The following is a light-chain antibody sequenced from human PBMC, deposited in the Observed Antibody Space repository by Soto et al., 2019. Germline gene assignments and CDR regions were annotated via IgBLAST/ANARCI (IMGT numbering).Light chain of an antibody. CDR1: NSNIGNNY. CDR3: GTWDSSLSAGV. V-gene: IGLV1-51*02. J-gene: IGLJ7*01. Sequence: QSVLTQPPSVSAAPGQKVTISCSGSNSNIGNNYVSWYQQLPRTAPKLLICENNKRPSGIPDRFSGSKSGTSATLGITGLQTGDEADYHCGTWDSSLSAGVFGGGTQLTVL. CDR2: ENN.